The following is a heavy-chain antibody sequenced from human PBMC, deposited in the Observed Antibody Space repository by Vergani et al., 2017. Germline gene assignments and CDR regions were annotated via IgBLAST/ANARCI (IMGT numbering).Heavy chain of an antibody. J-gene: IGHJ4*02. CDR3: AKQWNTSGFYSIDF. CDR1: GFTFSSYA. Sequence: EVQLLESGGGLVQPGGSLRLSCAASGFTFSSYAMSWVRQAPGKGLEWVSAISGSGGSTYYADTVKGRFTISRDNSKNTLYLQMNSLRAEDTAIYYCAKQWNTSGFYSIDFWGQGTLVTVSS. V-gene: IGHV3-23*01. D-gene: IGHD3-22*01. CDR2: ISGSGGST.